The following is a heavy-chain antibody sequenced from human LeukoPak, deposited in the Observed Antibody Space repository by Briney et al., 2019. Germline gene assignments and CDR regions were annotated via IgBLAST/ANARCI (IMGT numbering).Heavy chain of an antibody. CDR1: GFTFSSYA. CDR2: ISGSGGST. Sequence: GGSLRLSCAASGFTFSSYAMSWVRQAPGKGLEWVSAISGSGGSTYYADSVKGRFTISRDNSKNTLYLQMNSLRAEDTAVYYCAKDSFHIVAVTAIDYWGQGTLVTVSS. CDR3: AKDSFHIVAVTAIDY. V-gene: IGHV3-23*01. J-gene: IGHJ4*02. D-gene: IGHD2-21*02.